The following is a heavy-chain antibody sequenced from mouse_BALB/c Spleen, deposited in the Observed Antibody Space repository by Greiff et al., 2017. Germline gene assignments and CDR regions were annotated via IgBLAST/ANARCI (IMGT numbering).Heavy chain of an antibody. CDR1: GFAFSSYD. Sequence: GQLVESGGGLVKPGGSLKLSCAASGFAFSSYDMSWVRQTPEKRLEWVAYISSGGGSTYYPDTVKGRFTISRDNAKNTLYLQMSSLKSEDTAMYYCARHNYAMDYWGQGTSVTVSS. CDR2: ISSGGGST. V-gene: IGHV5-12-1*01. CDR3: ARHNYAMDY. J-gene: IGHJ4*01.